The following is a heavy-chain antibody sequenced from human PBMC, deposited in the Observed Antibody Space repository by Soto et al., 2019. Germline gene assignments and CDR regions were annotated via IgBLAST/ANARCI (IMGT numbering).Heavy chain of an antibody. J-gene: IGHJ4*02. CDR3: ARERNSGSYPYPDY. V-gene: IGHV1-8*01. CDR2: MNPNSGNT. Sequence: QVQLVQSGAEVKKPGASVKVSCKASGYTFTSYDINWVRQATGQGLEWMGWMNPNSGNTGYAQKFQGRVTMTRNTSINTAYRELSSLRSEDTAVYYCARERNSGSYPYPDYWGQGTLVTVSS. CDR1: GYTFTSYD. D-gene: IGHD3-10*01.